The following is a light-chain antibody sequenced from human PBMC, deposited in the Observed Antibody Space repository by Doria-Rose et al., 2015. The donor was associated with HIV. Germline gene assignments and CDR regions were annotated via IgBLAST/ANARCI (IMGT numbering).Light chain of an antibody. CDR3: HQYSTSWT. CDR1: QSFSSTY. J-gene: IGKJ1*01. V-gene: IGKV3-20*01. CDR2: DGS. Sequence: TQSPGTLSLSLGERATLSCRASQSFSSTYLAWYQQKPGQAPSLLIYDGSTRATGIPDRFSASGSGTDFTLTINRLEPEDFALCYCHQYSTSWTFGQGTKVEI.